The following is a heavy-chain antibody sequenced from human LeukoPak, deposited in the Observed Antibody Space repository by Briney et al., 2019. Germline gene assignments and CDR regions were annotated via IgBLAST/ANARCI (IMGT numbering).Heavy chain of an antibody. Sequence: PGGSLRLSYAASGFTFSSYWMSWVRQAPGKGLEWVANIKQDGSEKYYVDSVKGRFTISRDNAKNSLYLQMNSLRAEDTAVYYCARAVRTPSYYYYMDVWGKGTTVTVSS. D-gene: IGHD4-23*01. V-gene: IGHV3-7*01. CDR2: IKQDGSEK. CDR1: GFTFSSYW. J-gene: IGHJ6*03. CDR3: ARAVRTPSYYYYMDV.